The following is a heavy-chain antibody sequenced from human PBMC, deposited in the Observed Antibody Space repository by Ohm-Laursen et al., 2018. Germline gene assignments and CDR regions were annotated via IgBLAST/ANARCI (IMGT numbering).Heavy chain of an antibody. CDR1: GYTFDSFG. V-gene: IGHV1-18*01. CDR3: ARGDTYGFDY. Sequence: GASVKVSCNASGYTFDSFGITWVRQAPGQGLEWMGWISPYSGQTKYALKLQGRVTMTTDTSTSTAYMDVRGLRSDDTAVYYCARGDTYGFDYWGQGTLVTVSS. D-gene: IGHD3-10*01. J-gene: IGHJ4*02. CDR2: ISPYSGQT.